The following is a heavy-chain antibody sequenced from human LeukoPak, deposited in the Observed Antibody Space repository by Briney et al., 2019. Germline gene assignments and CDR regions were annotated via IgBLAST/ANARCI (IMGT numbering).Heavy chain of an antibody. V-gene: IGHV3-21*01. J-gene: IGHJ4*02. CDR3: ARALWGSIAVAGIDY. D-gene: IGHD6-19*01. CDR2: ISSSSSYI. Sequence: GGSLRLSCAASGFTFSSYSMNWVRQAPGTGLEWVSSISSSSSYIYYADSVKGRFTISRDNAKNSLYLQMNTLRAEDTAVYYCARALWGSIAVAGIDYWGQGTLVTVSS. CDR1: GFTFSSYS.